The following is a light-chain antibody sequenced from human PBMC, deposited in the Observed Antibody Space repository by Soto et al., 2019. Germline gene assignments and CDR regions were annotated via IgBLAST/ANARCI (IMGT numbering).Light chain of an antibody. CDR1: QSVSSN. CDR2: KAS. J-gene: IGKJ5*01. CDR3: QRYNGT. Sequence: EIVMTQSPATLSVSRGERATLSCRASQSVSSNLAWYQQKHGQAPRLLIYKASNLQSGVPSGFSGSGSATEFTLTIRSLQPDDSATYYCQRYNGTLGQGTRLEI. V-gene: IGKV3-15*01.